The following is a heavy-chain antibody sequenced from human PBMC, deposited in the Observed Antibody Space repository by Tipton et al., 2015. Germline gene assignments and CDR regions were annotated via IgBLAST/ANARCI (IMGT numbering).Heavy chain of an antibody. V-gene: IGHV4-39*01. CDR2: IYYTGTT. CDR3: ARLGDYYDRSGYDY. J-gene: IGHJ4*02. D-gene: IGHD3-22*01. Sequence: TLSLTCTVSGASISSHNYYWNWIRQPPGKGLEWIGSIYYTGTTYYNPSLKSRVTIFVDTSKNQFSLQLSSVTAADTAVYYCARLGDYYDRSGYDYWGQGTLVTVSS. CDR1: GASISSHNYY.